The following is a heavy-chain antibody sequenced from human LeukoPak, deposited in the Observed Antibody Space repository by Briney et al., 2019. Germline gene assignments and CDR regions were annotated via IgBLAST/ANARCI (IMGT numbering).Heavy chain of an antibody. CDR2: IYYSGST. Sequence: SETLSVTCTVSSGSISSYYWSWIRQPPGKGLEWIGNIYYSGSTNYNPSLKSRVTISVDTSKNQFSLKLSSVTAADTAVYYCARCLYDFWSGYYIAGNCNWFDPWGQGTLVTVSS. CDR3: ARCLYDFWSGYYIAGNCNWFDP. CDR1: SGSISSYY. J-gene: IGHJ5*02. D-gene: IGHD3-3*01. V-gene: IGHV4-59*01.